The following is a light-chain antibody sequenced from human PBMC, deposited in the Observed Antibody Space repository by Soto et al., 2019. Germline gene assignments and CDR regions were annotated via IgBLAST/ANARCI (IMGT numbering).Light chain of an antibody. CDR3: QQYRSFSPLT. J-gene: IGKJ4*01. CDR2: DAA. CDR1: QSISMW. Sequence: DIQMTQSPSTLSASVGDRVTINCRASQSISMWVAWYQQKSGKAPKLLIYDAAKLESGVPSRFSGSGYGTEFTLTISSLQPDDFATYYCQQYRSFSPLTFGGGTKVDIE. V-gene: IGKV1-5*01.